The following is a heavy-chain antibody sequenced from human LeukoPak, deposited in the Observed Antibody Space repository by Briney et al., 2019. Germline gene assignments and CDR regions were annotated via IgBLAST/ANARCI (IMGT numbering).Heavy chain of an antibody. V-gene: IGHV1-69*13. Sequence: APVKVSCKASGGTFSSYTISWVRQAPGQGLEWMGGIIPIFGTANYAQKFQGRVTITADESTSTAYMELSSLRSEDTAVYYCARGMMVRGVIRDYYYYMDVWGKGTTVTVSS. CDR2: IIPIFGTA. CDR3: ARGMMVRGVIRDYYYYMDV. J-gene: IGHJ6*03. D-gene: IGHD3-10*01. CDR1: GGTFSSYT.